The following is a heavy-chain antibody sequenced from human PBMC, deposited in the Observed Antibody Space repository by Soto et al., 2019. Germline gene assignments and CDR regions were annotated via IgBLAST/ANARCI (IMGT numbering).Heavy chain of an antibody. Sequence: ASVKVSCKASGGTFSSYAISWVRQAPGQGLEWMGGIIPIFGTANYAQKFQGRVTIAADESTSTAYMELSSLRSEDTAVYYCACSSSWTRFDYLGQGSLVPVS. J-gene: IGHJ4*02. CDR1: GGTFSSYA. V-gene: IGHV1-69*13. CDR2: IIPIFGTA. CDR3: ACSSSWTRFDY. D-gene: IGHD6-13*01.